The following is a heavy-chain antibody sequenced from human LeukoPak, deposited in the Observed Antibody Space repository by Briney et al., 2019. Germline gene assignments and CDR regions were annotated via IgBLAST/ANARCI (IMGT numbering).Heavy chain of an antibody. Sequence: SETLSLTCTVSGGSISSYYWSWIRRPPGKGLDWIGYIYHTGTTNYNPSLKSRVTMSVDTSKNQFSLKLSSVTAADTAVYYCARQNPAAEGQGLDHWGQGALVTVSS. D-gene: IGHD6-13*01. CDR2: IYHTGTT. CDR1: GGSISSYY. V-gene: IGHV4-59*08. CDR3: ARQNPAAEGQGLDH. J-gene: IGHJ4*02.